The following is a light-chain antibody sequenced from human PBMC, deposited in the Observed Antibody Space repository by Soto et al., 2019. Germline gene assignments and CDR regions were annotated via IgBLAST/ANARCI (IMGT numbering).Light chain of an antibody. CDR1: QSISSY. CDR3: QHAKSFPVT. V-gene: IGKV1-39*01. J-gene: IGKJ5*01. Sequence: DIQVTQSPSSLSASVGDRVTITCRASQSISSYLNWYQQKPGKAPKLLISAASSLQSGVPSRFSGSGSGTDFTLTITSLQSEDFATYYCQHAKSFPVTFGQGTRLEIK. CDR2: AAS.